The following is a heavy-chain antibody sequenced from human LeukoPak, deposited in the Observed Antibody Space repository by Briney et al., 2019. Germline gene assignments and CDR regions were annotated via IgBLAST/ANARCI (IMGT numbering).Heavy chain of an antibody. V-gene: IGHV4-39*01. CDR1: GGSIGRSSYY. J-gene: IGHJ4*02. Sequence: SQTLSLTCSVSGGSIGRSSYYWGWTRQPPGKGLEWIGSIYYSGGTYYNPSLKSRVTISVDTSRNQFSLKLGSVTAADTAVYYCARHGSIATGAFTYWGQGTLVTVSS. CDR2: IYYSGGT. CDR3: ARHGSIATGAFTY. D-gene: IGHD6-13*01.